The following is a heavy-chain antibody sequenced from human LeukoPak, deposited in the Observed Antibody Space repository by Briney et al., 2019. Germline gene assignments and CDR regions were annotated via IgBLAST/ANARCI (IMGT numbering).Heavy chain of an antibody. CDR2: ISSSGSTR. D-gene: IGHD3-22*01. CDR3: ARKGLSDRVYYFDF. Sequence: PGGSLRLSCAASGFSFSTYEMTWVRQAPGKGLEWVSDISSSGSTRYYADFVKGRFTISRDNAENSLYLQMNSLRAEDTAVYYCARKGLSDRVYYFDFWGQGTLVTVSS. CDR1: GFSFSTYE. V-gene: IGHV3-48*03. J-gene: IGHJ4*02.